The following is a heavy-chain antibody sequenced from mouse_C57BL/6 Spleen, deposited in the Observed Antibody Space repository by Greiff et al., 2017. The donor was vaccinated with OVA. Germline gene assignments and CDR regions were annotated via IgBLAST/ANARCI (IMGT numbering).Heavy chain of an antibody. CDR3: ARNDGYYNYAMDY. CDR1: GYAFSSYW. J-gene: IGHJ4*01. Sequence: QVQLKQSGAELVKPGASVKISCKASGYAFSSYWMNWVKQRPGKGLEWIGQIYPGDGDTNYNGKFKGKATLTADKSSSTAYMQLSSLTSEDSAVYFCARNDGYYNYAMDYWGQGTSVTVSS. D-gene: IGHD2-3*01. CDR2: IYPGDGDT. V-gene: IGHV1-80*01.